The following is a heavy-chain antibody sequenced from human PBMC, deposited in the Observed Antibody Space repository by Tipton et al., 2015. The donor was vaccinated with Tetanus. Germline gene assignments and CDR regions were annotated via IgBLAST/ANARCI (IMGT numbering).Heavy chain of an antibody. Sequence: QVQLVQSGAEVKKPGASVKVSCQAFGYTLTGFYMHWVRQAPGQGLEWMGWILPKSGDTKFAQKFQGRVTITRDTSTSTTYMELTSLTSEDTGVFYCARDRGPAPIDRGPAESFWFDPWGQGTLVTVSS. CDR3: ARDRGPAPIDRGPAESFWFDP. V-gene: IGHV1-2*02. CDR1: GYTLTGFY. D-gene: IGHD3-10*01. CDR2: ILPKSGDT. J-gene: IGHJ5*02.